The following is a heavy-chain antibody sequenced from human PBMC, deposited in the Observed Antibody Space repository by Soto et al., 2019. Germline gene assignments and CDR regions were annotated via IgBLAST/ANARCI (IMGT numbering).Heavy chain of an antibody. CDR3: ARDKITMVRGTPPHDY. CDR1: GFTFSSYA. D-gene: IGHD3-10*01. Sequence: QVQLVESGGGVVQPGRSLRLSCAASGFTFSSYAMHWVRQAAGKGLEWVAVISYDGSNKYYADSVKGRFTISRDNSKNTLYTQMNSLRAEDTAVYYCARDKITMVRGTPPHDYWGQGTLVTVSS. J-gene: IGHJ4*02. CDR2: ISYDGSNK. V-gene: IGHV3-30-3*01.